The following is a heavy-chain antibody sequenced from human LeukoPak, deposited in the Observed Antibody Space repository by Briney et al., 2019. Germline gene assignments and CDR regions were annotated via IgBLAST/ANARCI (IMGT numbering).Heavy chain of an antibody. D-gene: IGHD2-8*01. CDR2: IIPIFGTA. CDR1: GGTFSSYA. V-gene: IGHV1-69*01. CDR3: AINSLGYCTNGVCYLNAFDI. Sequence: SVKVSCKASGGTFSSYAISWVRQAPGQRLEWMGGIIPIFGTANYAQKFQGRVTITADESTSTAYMELSSLRSEDTAVYYCAINSLGYCTNGVCYLNAFDIWGQGTMVTVSS. J-gene: IGHJ3*02.